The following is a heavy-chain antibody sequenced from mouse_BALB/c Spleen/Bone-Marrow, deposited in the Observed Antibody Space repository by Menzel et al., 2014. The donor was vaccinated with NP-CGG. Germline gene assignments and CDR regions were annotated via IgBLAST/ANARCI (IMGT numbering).Heavy chain of an antibody. CDR2: INPDSITI. CDR3: ARLHYYGYVAY. D-gene: IGHD1-2*01. Sequence: EVQGVESGGGLVQPGGSLKLSCAASGFDFSRFWMTWVRQAPGKGLEWIGEINPDSITINYTPSLKDKFIISRDNAKNTLYLQMGKVRSEDTALYYCARLHYYGYVAYWGQGTSVTVSS. CDR1: GFDFSRFW. V-gene: IGHV4-1*02. J-gene: IGHJ4*01.